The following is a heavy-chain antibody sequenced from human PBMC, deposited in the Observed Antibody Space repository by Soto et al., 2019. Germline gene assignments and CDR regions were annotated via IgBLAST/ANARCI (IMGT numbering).Heavy chain of an antibody. CDR2: IYYSGST. V-gene: IGHV4-31*03. J-gene: IGHJ5*02. CDR3: ARVGGINWFDP. D-gene: IGHD3-16*01. CDR1: GGSISSGGYY. Sequence: LSLTCTVSGGSISSGGYYWSWIRQHPGKGLEWIGYIYYSGSTYYNPSLKSRVTVSVDTSKNQFSLKLSSVTAADTAVYYCARVGGINWFDPWGQGTLVTVSS.